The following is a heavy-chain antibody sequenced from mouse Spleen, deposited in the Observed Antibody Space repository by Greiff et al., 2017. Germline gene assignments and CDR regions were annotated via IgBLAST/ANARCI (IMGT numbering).Heavy chain of an antibody. Sequence: QVQLQQPGAELVKPGASVKMSCKASGYTFTSYWITWVKQRPGQGLEWIGDIYPGSGSTNYNEKFKSKATLTVDTSSSTAYMQLSSLTSEDSAVYYCARGSLYSHAMDYWGQGTSVTVSS. D-gene: IGHD2-3*01. CDR2: IYPGSGST. J-gene: IGHJ4*01. CDR3: ARGSLYSHAMDY. CDR1: GYTFTSYW. V-gene: IGHV1-55*01.